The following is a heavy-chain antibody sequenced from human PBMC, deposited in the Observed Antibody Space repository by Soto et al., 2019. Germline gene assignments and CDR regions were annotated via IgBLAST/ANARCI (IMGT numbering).Heavy chain of an antibody. CDR2: INHSGST. CDR1: GGSFSGYY. J-gene: IGHJ4*02. CDR3: ARRRSYDFWSGYYTGYYFDY. Sequence: SLTCAVYGGSFSGYYWSWIRQPPGKGLEWIGEINHSGSTNYNPSLKSRVTISVDTSKNQFSLKLSSVTAADTAVYYCARRRSYDFWSGYYTGYYFDYWGQGTLVTVSS. V-gene: IGHV4-34*01. D-gene: IGHD3-3*01.